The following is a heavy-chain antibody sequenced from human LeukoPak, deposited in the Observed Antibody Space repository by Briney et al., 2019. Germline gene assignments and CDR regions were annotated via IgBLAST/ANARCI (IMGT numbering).Heavy chain of an antibody. Sequence: SGPTLVKPTQTLTLTCTFSGFSLSTSGVGVGWIRQPPGKALEWLALIYWDDDKRYSPSLKSRLTITKDTSKNQVVLTMTNMDPVDTATYYCAHRRGGYFDRNAHFQHWGQGTLVTVSS. CDR2: IYWDDDK. J-gene: IGHJ1*01. CDR1: GFSLSTSGVG. D-gene: IGHD1-26*01. V-gene: IGHV2-5*02. CDR3: AHRRGGYFDRNAHFQH.